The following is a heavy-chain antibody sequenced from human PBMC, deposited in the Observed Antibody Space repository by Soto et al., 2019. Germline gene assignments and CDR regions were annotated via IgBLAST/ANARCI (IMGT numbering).Heavy chain of an antibody. CDR1: GGSISSYY. D-gene: IGHD2-15*01. CDR2: IYYSGST. Sequence: SETLSLTCTVSGGSISSYYWSWIRQPPGKGLEWIGYIYYSGSTNYNPSLKSRVTISVDTSKNQFSLKLSSVTAADTAVYYCARSSPDIVVVVAASENWFDPWGQETLVTVSS. V-gene: IGHV4-59*08. J-gene: IGHJ5*02. CDR3: ARSSPDIVVVVAASENWFDP.